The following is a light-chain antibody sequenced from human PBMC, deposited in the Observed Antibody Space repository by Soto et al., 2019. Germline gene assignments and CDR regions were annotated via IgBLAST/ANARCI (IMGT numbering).Light chain of an antibody. CDR1: QSISSY. J-gene: IGKJ4*01. CDR3: QQSYSTPPLVT. Sequence: DIQMTQSPSSLSASVGDRVTITCRASQSISSYLNWYQQKPGKAPKLLIYAASSLQSGVPSRFSGSGSGTDFTLTISCLQPEDFATYYCQQSYSTPPLVTFGGGTKVEIK. CDR2: AAS. V-gene: IGKV1-39*01.